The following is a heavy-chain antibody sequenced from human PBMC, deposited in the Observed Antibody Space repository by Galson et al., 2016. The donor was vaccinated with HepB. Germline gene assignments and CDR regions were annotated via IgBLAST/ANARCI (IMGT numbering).Heavy chain of an antibody. Sequence: SETLSLTCTVSGGSISSYYWSWIRQPPGKELEWIGHISYSGSTNYKPSLQSRVTISVDTSQNQFSLELSSVTAADTAVYYCTRGAKGVVGAADYWGQGTLVTVSS. CDR3: TRGAKGVVGAADY. CDR2: ISYSGST. V-gene: IGHV4-59*01. J-gene: IGHJ4*02. D-gene: IGHD2-21*01. CDR1: GGSISSYY.